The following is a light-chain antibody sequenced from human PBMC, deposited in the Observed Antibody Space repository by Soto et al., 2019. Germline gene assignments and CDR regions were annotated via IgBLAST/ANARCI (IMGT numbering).Light chain of an antibody. J-gene: IGKJ1*01. CDR2: AAS. CDR3: LQDYNYPWT. Sequence: AIQMTQSPSSLSASVGDRVTITCRASQGIRNDLGWYQQKPGKAPKLLLYAASSLQSGVPSRFSGSGSGTDFTLTISSLQPEYFATYYCLQDYNYPWTFGQGTKVEIK. V-gene: IGKV1-6*01. CDR1: QGIRND.